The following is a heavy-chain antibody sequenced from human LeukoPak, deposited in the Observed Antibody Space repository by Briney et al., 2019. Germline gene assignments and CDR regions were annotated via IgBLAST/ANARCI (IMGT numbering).Heavy chain of an antibody. J-gene: IGHJ4*02. CDR3: ARDHNWGFDY. D-gene: IGHD7-27*01. CDR2: ISPTYDI. CDR1: GFTFSSFA. Sequence: LGGSLRLFCAASGFTFSSFAMNWVRQAPGRGREWVSYISPTYDIYYSDSVRGRFTISRDNAKNSLYLQMNSLRDEDRAVYYCARDHNWGFDYWGQGTLVAVSS. V-gene: IGHV3-48*02.